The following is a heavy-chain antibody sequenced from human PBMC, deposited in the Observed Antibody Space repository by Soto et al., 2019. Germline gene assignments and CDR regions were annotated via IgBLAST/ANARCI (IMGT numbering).Heavy chain of an antibody. CDR2: INPNSGGT. V-gene: IGHV1-2*02. CDR1: GYTFTGYY. J-gene: IGHJ6*02. CDR3: ARNGFCSGGSGNRPFHSGLDV. D-gene: IGHD2-15*01. Sequence: ASVKVSCKASGYTFTGYYMHWVRQAPGQGLEWMGWINPNSGGTNYAQKFRGRVTMTRDTSISTAYMELSRLRSDDTAVYYCARNGFCSGGSGNRPFHSGLDVWGQGTTVTVSS.